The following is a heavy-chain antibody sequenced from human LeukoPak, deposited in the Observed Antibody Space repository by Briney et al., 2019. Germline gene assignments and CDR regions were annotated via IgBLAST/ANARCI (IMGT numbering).Heavy chain of an antibody. CDR2: INPNSGGT. Sequence: ASVKVSCKASGYTFTDYYMHWVRQAPGQGLEWMGWINPNSGGTNYAQKFQGRVTMTRDTSISTAYMELSRLRSDDTAVYYCARDRGQWLVPPRESRNWFDPWGQGTLVTVSS. CDR1: GYTFTDYY. CDR3: ARDRGQWLVPPRESRNWFDP. V-gene: IGHV1-2*02. J-gene: IGHJ5*02. D-gene: IGHD6-19*01.